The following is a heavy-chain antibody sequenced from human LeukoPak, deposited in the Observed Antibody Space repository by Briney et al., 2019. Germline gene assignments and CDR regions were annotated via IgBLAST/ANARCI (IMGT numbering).Heavy chain of an antibody. J-gene: IGHJ4*02. V-gene: IGHV3-73*01. D-gene: IGHD6-6*01. CDR3: TTDVRIAARPLDY. Sequence: GGSLRLSCAASGFTFSGAAMHWVRQASGKGPEWVGHIRSKPNNYATAYAASVKGRFTISRDDSKNTAYLQMNSLKTEDTAVYYCTTDVRIAARPLDYWGQGTLVTVSS. CDR1: GFTFSGAA. CDR2: IRSKPNNYAT.